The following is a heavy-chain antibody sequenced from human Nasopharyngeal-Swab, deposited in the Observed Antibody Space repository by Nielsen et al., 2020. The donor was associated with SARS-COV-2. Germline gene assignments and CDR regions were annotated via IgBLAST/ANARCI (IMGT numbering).Heavy chain of an antibody. J-gene: IGHJ4*02. V-gene: IGHV2-5*02. Sequence: SGPTLVKPSQTLTLTCTFSGFSLSTSKVGVSWVRQLPGKALEWLALLYWDDDNRYNPSLKSRITITKDTSNNHVVLTMTNMDPVDTANYFCVHSTGWRLDYWGQGTLVTVSS. CDR2: LYWDDDN. CDR3: VHSTGWRLDY. D-gene: IGHD6-19*01. CDR1: GFSLSTSKVG.